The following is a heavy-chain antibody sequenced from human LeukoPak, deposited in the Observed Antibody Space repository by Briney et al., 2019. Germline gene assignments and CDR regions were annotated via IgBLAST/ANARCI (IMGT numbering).Heavy chain of an antibody. CDR1: GYTFTGYY. CDR3: AIAIVVPAAMIDY. V-gene: IGHV1-2*06. CDR2: INPNSGGT. J-gene: IGHJ4*02. D-gene: IGHD2-2*01. Sequence: ASVTVSCKASGYTFTGYYMHWVRQAPGQGLEWMGRINPNSGGTNYAQKFQGRVTMTRDTSISTAYMELSRLRSDDTAVYYCAIAIVVPAAMIDYWGQGTLVTVSS.